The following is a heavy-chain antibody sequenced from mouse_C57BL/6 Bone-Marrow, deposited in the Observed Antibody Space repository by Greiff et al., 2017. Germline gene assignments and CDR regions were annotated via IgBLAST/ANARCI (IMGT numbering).Heavy chain of an antibody. CDR1: GYTFTSYW. Sequence: QVQLQQSGAELVKPGASVKLSCKASGYTFTSYWMHWVKQRPGRGLEWIGRIDPNSGGTKYNEKFKGKATLTVDKPSSTAYIQLSRQTSEDSAVYYCAREVYYYGSSPHWYFCVWGTGATVTVSS. V-gene: IGHV1-72*01. CDR2: IDPNSGGT. D-gene: IGHD1-1*01. CDR3: AREVYYYGSSPHWYFCV. J-gene: IGHJ1*03.